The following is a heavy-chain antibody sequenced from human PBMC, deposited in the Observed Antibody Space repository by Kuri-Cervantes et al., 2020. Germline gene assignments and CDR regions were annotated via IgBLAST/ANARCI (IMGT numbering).Heavy chain of an antibody. CDR3: ARVRNYYYYGMDV. J-gene: IGHJ6*02. CDR1: GFTVSSNY. CDR2: IYSGGST. V-gene: IGHV3-53*01. Sequence: GESLKISCAASGFTVSSNYMSWVRQAPGKGLEWVSVIYSGGSTYYADSVKGRFTISRDNSKNTLYLQMNSLRAEDTAVYYCARVRNYYYYGMDVWGQGTTVTVSS.